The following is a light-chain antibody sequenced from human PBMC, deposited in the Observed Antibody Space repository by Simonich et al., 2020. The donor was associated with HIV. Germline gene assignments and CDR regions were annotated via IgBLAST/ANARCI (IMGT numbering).Light chain of an antibody. CDR3: QQSYSNPFT. V-gene: IGKV1-39*01. CDR2: AAS. CDR1: KSISSY. Sequence: DIQMTQSPSSLSASVGDRVTITCRASKSISSYLNWYQQKPGEAPQLLIYAASSLQSGVPSRFSGSGSGTDFTLTISSLQPEDFATYYCQQSYSNPFTVGPGTKVDIK. J-gene: IGKJ3*01.